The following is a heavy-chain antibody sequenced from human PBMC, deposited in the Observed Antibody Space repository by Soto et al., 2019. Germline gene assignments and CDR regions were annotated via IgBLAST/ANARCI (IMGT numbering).Heavy chain of an antibody. J-gene: IGHJ5*02. CDR2: ISGSDGST. CDR1: GFTFINYA. CDR3: ASGRIAAQFDP. Sequence: GGSLRLSCAASGFTFINYAMRWVRQAPGKGLEWVSTISGSDGSTFYADSVKGRFTISRDNAKNSLYLQMNSLRAEDTAVYYCASGRIAAQFDPWGQGTLVTVPS. V-gene: IGHV3-23*01. D-gene: IGHD6-6*01.